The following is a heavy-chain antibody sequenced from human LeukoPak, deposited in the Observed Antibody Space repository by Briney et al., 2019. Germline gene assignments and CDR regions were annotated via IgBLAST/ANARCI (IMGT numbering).Heavy chain of an antibody. CDR3: ASVDYNWNYFHF. Sequence: SETLSLTCTVSGGSISSGGYYWSWIRQHPGKGLEWIGYIYYSGSTYYNPSLESRVTISVDTSKNQFSLKLSSVTAADTAVYYCASVDYNWNYFHFWGQGTLVTVSS. J-gene: IGHJ4*02. V-gene: IGHV4-31*03. CDR2: IYYSGST. D-gene: IGHD1-20*01. CDR1: GGSISSGGYY.